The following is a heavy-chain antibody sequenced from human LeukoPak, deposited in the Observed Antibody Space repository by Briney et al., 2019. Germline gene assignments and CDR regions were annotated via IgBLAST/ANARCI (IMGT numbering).Heavy chain of an antibody. CDR2: IYTSGST. D-gene: IGHD3-10*01. CDR3: ARIRGTLRSGGVIHY. J-gene: IGHJ4*02. CDR1: GGSISSYY. Sequence: SETLSLTCTVSGGSISSYYWSWIRQPAGKGLEWIGRIYTSGSTNYNPSPKSRVTMSVDTSKNQFSLKLSSVTAADTAVYYCARIRGTLRSGGVIHYWGQGTLVTVSS. V-gene: IGHV4-4*07.